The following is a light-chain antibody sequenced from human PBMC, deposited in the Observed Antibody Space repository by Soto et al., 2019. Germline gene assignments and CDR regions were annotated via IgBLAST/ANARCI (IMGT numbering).Light chain of an antibody. CDR2: TAS. CDR1: QGISSR. CDR3: QQANSFPLT. J-gene: IGKJ4*01. V-gene: IGKV1-12*01. Sequence: DIQMTQSPSSVSASGGDRVTITCRASQGISSRLAWYQQKPGKAPNLLIHTASSLQSGVPSRFSGSASGTDFTLTISSLQPEDFATYYCQQANSFPLTFGGGTKVEIK.